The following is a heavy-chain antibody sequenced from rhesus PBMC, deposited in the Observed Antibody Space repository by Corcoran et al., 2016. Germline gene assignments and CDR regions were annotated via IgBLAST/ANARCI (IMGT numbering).Heavy chain of an antibody. D-gene: IGHD4-17*01. CDR3: TRRGTAGNYRNNYFDH. CDR1: GFTFNSYD. V-gene: IGHV3-136*01. J-gene: IGHJ4*01. Sequence: EVQLVESGGGLVQPGWSLRRSCTASGFTFNSYDMSWVRQAPGKGLEGVSYISYTGKTMYYATSVKGRFTISRDNSKNSLSLQMSSLRAEDTAVYYCTRRGTAGNYRNNYFDHWGQGVLVTVSS. CDR2: ISYTGKTM.